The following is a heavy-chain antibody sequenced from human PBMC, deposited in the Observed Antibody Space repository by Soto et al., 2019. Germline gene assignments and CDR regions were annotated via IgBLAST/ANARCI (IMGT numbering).Heavy chain of an antibody. CDR1: GFSFRDYA. J-gene: IGHJ5*01. V-gene: IGHV3-23*01. D-gene: IGHD3-22*01. CDR2: ISRTGDSA. CDR3: AKGPDGSGYYHNWFDS. Sequence: EVHLLESGGALVQPGGSLTLSCAASGFSFRDYAMSWVRQAPGKGLEWVSSISRTGDSAYYADSVKGRFAISRDRSKNRLALHMKSIRVEDTAVYYCAKGPDGSGYYHNWFDSWGQGTLITVSS.